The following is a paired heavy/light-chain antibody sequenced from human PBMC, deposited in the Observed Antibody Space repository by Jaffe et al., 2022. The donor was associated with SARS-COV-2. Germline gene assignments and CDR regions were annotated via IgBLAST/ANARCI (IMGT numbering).Light chain of an antibody. CDR1: QSILSW. V-gene: IGKV1-5*03. CDR2: KAS. CDR3: QQYNSNSYT. Sequence: DIQMTQSPSTLSASVGDRVTITCRASQSILSWVAWYQQKAGKAPKLLIYKASTLESGVPSRFSGSGSGTEFTLTISSLQPDDFATYYCQQYNSNSYTFGQGTKLEIK. J-gene: IGKJ2*01.
Heavy chain of an antibody. Sequence: HLVESGGGLVQPGGSLRLSCAASEFTFDNYAMSWVRQAPGKGLEWVSTISGGGDTTFYADSVKGRFTISRDNSKNTLYLQVSSLRGDDTAVYFCAKGCNIVLGCLDSWGQGTLVTVSS. CDR3: AKGCNIVLGCLDS. CDR1: EFTFDNYA. V-gene: IGHV3-23*04. CDR2: ISGGGDTT. D-gene: IGHD2-8*02. J-gene: IGHJ4*02.